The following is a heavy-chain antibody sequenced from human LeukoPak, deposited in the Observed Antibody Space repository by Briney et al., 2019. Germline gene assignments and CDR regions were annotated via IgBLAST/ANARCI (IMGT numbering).Heavy chain of an antibody. V-gene: IGHV1-2*02. D-gene: IGHD2-15*01. CDR1: GYTFTGYY. CDR2: INPNSGGT. CDR3: ARGYCSGGSCYRWFDP. J-gene: IGHJ5*02. Sequence: ASVKVSCKASGYTFTGYYIHWVRQAPGQGLEWMGWINPNSGGTNYAQKFQGRVTMTRDTSISTAYMELSRLRSDDTAVYYCARGYCSGGSCYRWFDPWGQGTLVTVSS.